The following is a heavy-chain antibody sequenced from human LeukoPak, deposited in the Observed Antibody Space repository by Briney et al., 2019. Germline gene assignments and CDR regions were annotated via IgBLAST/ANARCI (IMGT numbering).Heavy chain of an antibody. CDR3: AKPYYYGSRSYMDY. CDR1: GFTFSSYA. D-gene: IGHD3-10*01. Sequence: GGSLRLSCTASGFTFSSYAMSCVRQAPGKGLEWVSAISGSSGSTYYADSVKGRFTISRDNSKNTLYLQMNSLRAEDTAVYYCAKPYYYGSRSYMDYWGQGTLVTVSS. J-gene: IGHJ4*02. CDR2: ISGSSGST. V-gene: IGHV3-23*01.